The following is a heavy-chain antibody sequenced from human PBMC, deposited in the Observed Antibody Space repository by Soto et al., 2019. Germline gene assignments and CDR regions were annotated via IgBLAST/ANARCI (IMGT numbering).Heavy chain of an antibody. CDR2: VYHSGST. CDR3: ARASTYYYHSSGYSPYNWFDP. V-gene: IGHV4-30-2*01. Sequence: TLSLTCAVSGGSISSGCYSWSWIRQPPGKGLEWIGYVYHSGSTYYNPSLKSRVTISVDRSKNQFSLKLSSVTAADTAVYYCARASTYYYHSSGYSPYNWFDPWGQGTLVTVSS. D-gene: IGHD3-22*01. J-gene: IGHJ5*02. CDR1: GGSISSGCYS.